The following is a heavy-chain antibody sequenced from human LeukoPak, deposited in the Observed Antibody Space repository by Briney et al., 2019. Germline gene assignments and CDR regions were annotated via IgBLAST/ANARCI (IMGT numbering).Heavy chain of an antibody. CDR2: IKQDGSVK. CDR1: RFTLGNYW. Sequence: PGGALRLSCEGSRFTLGNYWMNWVPQAPGKGPEWVANIKQDGSVKYYVDSVKGRFTISRDNAKNSPYLQMASLRAEDTAVYYCARDSEHYDSGAYYDAFDIWGQGTLVTVSS. CDR3: ARDSEHYDSGAYYDAFDI. J-gene: IGHJ3*02. D-gene: IGHD3-22*01. V-gene: IGHV3-7*01.